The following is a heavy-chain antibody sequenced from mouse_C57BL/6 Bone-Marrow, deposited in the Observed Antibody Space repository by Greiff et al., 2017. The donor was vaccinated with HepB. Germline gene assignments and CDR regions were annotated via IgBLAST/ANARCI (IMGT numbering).Heavy chain of an antibody. V-gene: IGHV5-17*01. D-gene: IGHD1-2*01. Sequence: DVKLVESGGGLVKPGGSLKLSCAASGFTFSDYGMHWVRQAPEKGLEWVAYISSGSSTIYYADTVKGRFTISRDNAKNTLFLQMTSLRSEDTAMYYCAREGLRPERDYAMDYWGQGTSVTVSS. CDR3: AREGLRPERDYAMDY. J-gene: IGHJ4*01. CDR2: ISSGSSTI. CDR1: GFTFSDYG.